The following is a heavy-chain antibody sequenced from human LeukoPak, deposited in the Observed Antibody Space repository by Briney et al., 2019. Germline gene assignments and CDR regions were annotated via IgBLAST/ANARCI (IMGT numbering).Heavy chain of an antibody. D-gene: IGHD3-10*01. CDR2: INPNSGGT. CDR3: ARGHADYYGVHQEIDY. J-gene: IGHJ4*02. Sequence: ASVTVSCKASGYTFTGYYMHWVRQAPGQGLEWMGWINPNSGGTNYAQKFQGRVTMTRDTSISTAYMELSRLRSDDTAVYYCARGHADYYGVHQEIDYWGQGTLVTVSS. CDR1: GYTFTGYY. V-gene: IGHV1-2*02.